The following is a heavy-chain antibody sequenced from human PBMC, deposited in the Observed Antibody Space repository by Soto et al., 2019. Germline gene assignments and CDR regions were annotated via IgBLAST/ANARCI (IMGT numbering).Heavy chain of an antibody. CDR3: ARGSLEWLHTRYYYYMDV. V-gene: IGHV4-59*11. D-gene: IGHD3-3*01. CDR1: GYPITSHC. Sequence: PSETLSLTCTVSGYPITSHCWSWIRQPPGRGLQWIGHLCYSGSTNYNPSLKSRVTISVDTSKNQFSLKLSSVTAADTAVYYCARGSLEWLHTRYYYYMDVWGKGTTVTVSS. CDR2: LCYSGST. J-gene: IGHJ6*03.